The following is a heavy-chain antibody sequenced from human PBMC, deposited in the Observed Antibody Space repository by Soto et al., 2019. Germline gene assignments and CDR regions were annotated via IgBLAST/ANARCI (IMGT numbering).Heavy chain of an antibody. J-gene: IGHJ4*02. CDR1: GYTFTGYY. D-gene: IGHD6-19*01. CDR2: INPNSGGT. Sequence: GASVKVSCKASGYTFTGYYMHWVRQAPGQGLEWMGWINPNSGGTNYAQKFQGRVTMTRDTSISTAYMELSRLRSDDTAVYYCARDRASIAVAGPSTFDYWGQGTLVTVSS. V-gene: IGHV1-2*02. CDR3: ARDRASIAVAGPSTFDY.